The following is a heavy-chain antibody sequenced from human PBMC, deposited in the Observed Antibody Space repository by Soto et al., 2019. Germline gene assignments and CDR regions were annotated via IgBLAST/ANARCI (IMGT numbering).Heavy chain of an antibody. Sequence: EVQLVESGGGLVQPGGSLRLSCAASGFTFSDHYMDWVRQAPGKGLEWVGRTRNKANSYTTEYAASVEGRFTISRDDSKKSLYLQMNSLKTEDTAVYYCARRRYCSGGSCYSPFDYWGQGTLVTVSS. CDR3: ARRRYCSGGSCYSPFDY. CDR1: GFTFSDHY. V-gene: IGHV3-72*01. CDR2: TRNKANSYTT. D-gene: IGHD2-15*01. J-gene: IGHJ4*02.